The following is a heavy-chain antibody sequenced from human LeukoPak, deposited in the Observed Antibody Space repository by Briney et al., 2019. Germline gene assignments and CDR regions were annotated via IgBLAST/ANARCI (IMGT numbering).Heavy chain of an antibody. V-gene: IGHV3-66*02. CDR2: IYSDGVT. CDR3: ARDRAEGKTWVEFDP. CDR1: GFIVNSYA. Sequence: GGSQSLSCAASGFIVNSYAMSWVRQAPGKGLAWVSLIYSDGVTQYADSVKGRFTISRDNSKNTLYLQMNSLRDEDTAVYFCARDRAEGKTWVEFDPWGQGTLVTVSS. J-gene: IGHJ5*02.